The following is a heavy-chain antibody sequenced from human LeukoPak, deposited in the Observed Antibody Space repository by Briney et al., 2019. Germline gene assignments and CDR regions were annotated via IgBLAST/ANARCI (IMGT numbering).Heavy chain of an antibody. D-gene: IGHD6-13*01. Sequence: GGSLRLSCAASGFTFSSYSMTWVRQAPVKGLEWVSSISSSSSYIYYADSVKGRFTISRDNAKNSLYLQMNSLRAEDTAVYYCARRYGAAAARYYFDYWGQGTLVTVSS. CDR2: ISSSSSYI. V-gene: IGHV3-21*01. J-gene: IGHJ4*02. CDR1: GFTFSSYS. CDR3: ARRYGAAAARYYFDY.